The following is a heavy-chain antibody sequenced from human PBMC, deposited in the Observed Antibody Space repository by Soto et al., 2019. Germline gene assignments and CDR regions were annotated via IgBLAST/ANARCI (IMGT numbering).Heavy chain of an antibody. Sequence: GASVKVSCKASGYTFTSYGISWVRQAPGQGLEWMGWISAYNGNTNYAQKLQGRVTMTTDTSTSTAYMELRSLRSDDTAVYYCARRRGGDSKHWFDPWGQGTLVTVSS. D-gene: IGHD2-21*02. V-gene: IGHV1-18*01. CDR2: ISAYNGNT. J-gene: IGHJ5*02. CDR1: GYTFTSYG. CDR3: ARRRGGDSKHWFDP.